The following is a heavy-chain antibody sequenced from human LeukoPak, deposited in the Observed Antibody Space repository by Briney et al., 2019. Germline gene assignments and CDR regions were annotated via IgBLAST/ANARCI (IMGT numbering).Heavy chain of an antibody. Sequence: KVSCKASGCTFSSYAISGVRQLPGKGLEWMGIIYPGDCNTKYRPSFQGQVFISADKTISTAYLQWSSLKASDTAMYYCARTYYYGSGSYWDAFDIWGQGTMVTVSS. D-gene: IGHD3-10*01. J-gene: IGHJ3*02. CDR3: ARTYYYGSGSYWDAFDI. CDR2: IYPGDCNT. V-gene: IGHV5-51*01. CDR1: GCTFSSYA.